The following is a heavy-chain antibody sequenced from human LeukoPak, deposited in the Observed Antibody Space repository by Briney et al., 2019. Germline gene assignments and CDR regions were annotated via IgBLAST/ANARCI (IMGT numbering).Heavy chain of an antibody. CDR1: GGSISSYY. V-gene: IGHV4-59*01. J-gene: IGHJ3*02. Sequence: SETLSLTCAVSGGSISSYYWSWIRQPPGKGLEWIGDIYYSGSTNYNPSLKSRVTISVDTSKNQFSLKLSSVTAADTAVYYCARYRSGGIGENNEAFDMWGRGTMLTVSS. CDR2: IYYSGST. CDR3: ARYRSGGIGENNEAFDM. D-gene: IGHD3-10*01.